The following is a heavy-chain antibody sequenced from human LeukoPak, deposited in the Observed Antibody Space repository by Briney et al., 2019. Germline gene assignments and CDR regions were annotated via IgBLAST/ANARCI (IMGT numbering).Heavy chain of an antibody. D-gene: IGHD3-22*01. J-gene: IGHJ3*02. Sequence: GGSLRLSCAASGFTVSNNYMSWVRQAPGKGLEWVSVIYSGGSTYYADYVKGRFTISRDNSKNTLYLQMNSLRAEDTAVYYCARDGYYDSSGASHDAFDIWGQGTMVTVSS. CDR1: GFTVSNNY. CDR2: IYSGGST. V-gene: IGHV3-66*01. CDR3: ARDGYYDSSGASHDAFDI.